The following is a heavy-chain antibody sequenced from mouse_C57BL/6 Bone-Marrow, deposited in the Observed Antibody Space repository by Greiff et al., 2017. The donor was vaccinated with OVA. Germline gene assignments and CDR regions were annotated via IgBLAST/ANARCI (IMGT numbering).Heavy chain of an antibody. CDR2: INPSTGGT. J-gene: IGHJ3*01. CDR3: ARGGSSPFAY. CDR1: GYSFTGYY. Sequence: EVQLQESGPELVKPGASVKLSCKASGYSFTGYYMNWVKQSPEKSLEWIGEINPSTGGTTYNQKFKAKATLTIDKSSSTAYMQLKSLTSEDSAVYYCARGGSSPFAYWGQGTLVTVSA. D-gene: IGHD1-1*02. V-gene: IGHV1-42*01.